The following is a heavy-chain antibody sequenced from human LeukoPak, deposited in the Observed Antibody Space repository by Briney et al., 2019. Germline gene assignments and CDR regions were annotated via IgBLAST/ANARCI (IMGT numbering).Heavy chain of an antibody. CDR3: AKAMGIYCSGGSCYYPDAFDI. CDR1: GFTFGSYG. CDR2: ISYDGSNK. Sequence: GGSLRLSCAASGFTFGSYGMHWVRQAPGKGLEWVAVISYDGSNKYYADSVKGRSTISRDNSKNTLYLQMNSLRAEDTAVYYCAKAMGIYCSGGSCYYPDAFDIWGQGTMVTVSS. J-gene: IGHJ3*02. D-gene: IGHD2-15*01. V-gene: IGHV3-30*18.